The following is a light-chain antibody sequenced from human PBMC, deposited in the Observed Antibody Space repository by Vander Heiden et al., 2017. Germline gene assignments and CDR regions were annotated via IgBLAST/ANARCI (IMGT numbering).Light chain of an antibody. CDR1: SSNIGAGYG. Sequence: QPVLTQPPPVAGAPGQRIIISCTGRSSNIGAGYGVHWYQQLPGTAPKLLIYGNTNRPSGDPDRFSGSKSGTSASLAITGLQAEDEADYYCQSYDSSLSVVFGGGTKLTVL. CDR2: GNT. CDR3: QSYDSSLSVV. V-gene: IGLV1-40*01. J-gene: IGLJ2*01.